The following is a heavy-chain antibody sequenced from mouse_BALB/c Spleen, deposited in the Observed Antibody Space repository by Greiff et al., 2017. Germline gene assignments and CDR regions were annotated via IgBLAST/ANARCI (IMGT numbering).Heavy chain of an antibody. V-gene: IGHV5-6*01. Sequence: EVQLKESGGDLVKPGGSLKLSCAASGFTFSSYGMSWVRQTPDKRLEWVATISSGGSYTYYPDSVKGRFTISRDNAKNTLYLQMSSLKSEDTAMYYCARHGSSYWFAYWGQGTLVTVSA. CDR3: ARHGSSYWFAY. CDR1: GFTFSSYG. J-gene: IGHJ3*01. D-gene: IGHD1-1*01. CDR2: ISSGGSYT.